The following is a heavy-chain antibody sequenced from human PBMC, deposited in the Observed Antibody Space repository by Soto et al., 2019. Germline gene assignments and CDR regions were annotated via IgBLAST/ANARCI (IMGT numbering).Heavy chain of an antibody. J-gene: IGHJ4*02. V-gene: IGHV3-48*01. CDR2: ISSSSSTI. Sequence: GGSLRLSCAASGFTFSRYSVNWVRKAPGKGLEWISYISSSSSTIYYADSVKGRSTISRDNSKNTLYLQMSSLRVEDTAVYYCARVHSSSYHYFDYWGQGTVVTVSS. CDR1: GFTFSRYS. D-gene: IGHD6-13*01. CDR3: ARVHSSSYHYFDY.